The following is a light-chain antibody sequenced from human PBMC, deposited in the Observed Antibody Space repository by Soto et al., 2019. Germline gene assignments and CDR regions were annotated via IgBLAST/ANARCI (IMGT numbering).Light chain of an antibody. J-gene: IGKJ1*01. V-gene: IGKV3-11*01. CDR1: QSVGGA. Sequence: EIVLTQSPATLSLSPGERATLSCRASQSVGGALAWLQQKPGQAPRLLIYAASNRVTGIPARFSGSGFGTDFVLTISSLEPEDFAVYYCQQRGSWPRTFGQGTQVEIK. CDR2: AAS. CDR3: QQRGSWPRT.